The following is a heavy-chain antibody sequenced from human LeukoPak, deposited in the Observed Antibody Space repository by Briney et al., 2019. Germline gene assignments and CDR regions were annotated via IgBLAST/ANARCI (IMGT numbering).Heavy chain of an antibody. CDR2: IIPIFGTA. CDR1: RCTFSSYA. D-gene: IGHD6-13*01. J-gene: IGHJ3*02. Sequence: SVNVSCKASRCTFSSYAISWVRQAPGQGLEWMGGIIPIFGTANYAQKFQGRVTTTADESTSTAYMELSSLRSEDTAVYYCARGYSSSWTDAFDIWGQGTMVTVSS. CDR3: ARGYSSSWTDAFDI. V-gene: IGHV1-69*01.